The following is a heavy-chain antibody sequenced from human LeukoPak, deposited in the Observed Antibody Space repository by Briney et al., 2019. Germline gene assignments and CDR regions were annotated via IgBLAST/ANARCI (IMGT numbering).Heavy chain of an antibody. Sequence: PSETLSLTCTVSGASISSYYWSWIRQPAGKGLEWIGFVHYSGSTNYNPSLKSRVTISLDTSKNQFSLKLTSVTAADTAVYYCARGTVPWPWGQGTLVTVSS. V-gene: IGHV4-59*01. J-gene: IGHJ5*02. CDR3: ARGTVPWP. CDR2: VHYSGST. CDR1: GASISSYY.